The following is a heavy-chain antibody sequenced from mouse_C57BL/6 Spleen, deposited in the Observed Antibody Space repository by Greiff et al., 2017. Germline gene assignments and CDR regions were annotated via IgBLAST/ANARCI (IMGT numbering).Heavy chain of an antibody. CDR2: IWTGGGT. CDR1: GFSLTSYA. V-gene: IGHV2-9-1*01. Sequence: VMLVESGPGLVAPSQSLSITCTVSGFSLTSYAISWVRQPPGKGLEWLGVIWTGGGTNYNSALKSRLSISKDNSKSQVFLKMNSLQTDDTARYYCASSTYYGSSPYAMDYWGQGTSVTVSS. D-gene: IGHD1-1*01. CDR3: ASSTYYGSSPYAMDY. J-gene: IGHJ4*01.